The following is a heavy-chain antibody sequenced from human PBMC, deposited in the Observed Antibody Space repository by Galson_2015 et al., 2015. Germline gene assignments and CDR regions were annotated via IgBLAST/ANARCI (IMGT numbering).Heavy chain of an antibody. D-gene: IGHD3-3*01. V-gene: IGHV3-73*01. J-gene: IGHJ3*02. CDR3: TRQGSGGLTITIFGDDAFDI. CDR2: IRSKANSYAT. Sequence: SLRLSCAASGFTFSGSAMHWVRQASGKGLEWVGRIRSKANSYATAYAASVKGRFTISRDDSKNTAYLQMNSLRTEDTAVYYCTRQGSGGLTITIFGDDAFDIWGQGTMVTVSS. CDR1: GFTFSGSA.